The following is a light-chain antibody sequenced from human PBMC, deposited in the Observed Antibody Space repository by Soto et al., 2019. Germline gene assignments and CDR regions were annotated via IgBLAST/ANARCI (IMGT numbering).Light chain of an antibody. Sequence: DIQMTQSPSSVSASVGDRVTITCRASQDISSWLAWYQQKPGKAPKLLIHTASSLQSGVPARFSGSASATDFTPTISSLQPEDFATYYCQQGNSIPLTSGGGTKVEIK. J-gene: IGKJ4*01. CDR1: QDISSW. CDR3: QQGNSIPLT. CDR2: TAS. V-gene: IGKV1D-12*01.